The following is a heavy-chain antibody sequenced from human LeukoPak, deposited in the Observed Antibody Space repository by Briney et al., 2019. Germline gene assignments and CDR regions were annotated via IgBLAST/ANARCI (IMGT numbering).Heavy chain of an antibody. CDR3: ARGGSGWYVSVFDP. J-gene: IGHJ5*02. Sequence: SETLSLTCTVSGGSISTYYWSWIRQPPGKELEWIGYIYTSGSTNYSPSLKSRVTISVDTSKNQFSLQLNSVTPEDTAVYYCARGGSGWYVSVFDPWGQGTLVTVSS. CDR1: GGSISTYY. D-gene: IGHD6-13*01. V-gene: IGHV4-4*09. CDR2: IYTSGST.